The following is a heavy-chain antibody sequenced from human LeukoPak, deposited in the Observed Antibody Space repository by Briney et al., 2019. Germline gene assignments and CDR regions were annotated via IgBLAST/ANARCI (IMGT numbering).Heavy chain of an antibody. Sequence: PSETLSLTCAVSGGSISSSDWWSWVRQPPGEGLEWIGEIYHSGSTNYNPSLKSRVTISVDKSKNQFSLNLSSVTAADTVVYYCARDRRYYDSSAYIRGFDYWGQGTLVTVSS. CDR1: GGSISSSDW. CDR3: ARDRRYYDSSAYIRGFDY. V-gene: IGHV4-4*02. CDR2: IYHSGST. J-gene: IGHJ4*02. D-gene: IGHD3-22*01.